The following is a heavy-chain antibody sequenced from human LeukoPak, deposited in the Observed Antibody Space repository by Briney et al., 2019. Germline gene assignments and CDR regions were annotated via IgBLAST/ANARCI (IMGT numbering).Heavy chain of an antibody. J-gene: IGHJ4*02. V-gene: IGHV1-3*01. CDR1: GYTFTSYA. Sequence: ASVNVSCKASGYTFTSYAMHWVRQAPGQRLEWMGWINAGNGNTKYSQKFQGRVTITRDTCASTAYMELSSLRSEDTAVYYCARGRYCSSTSCYWFDYWGQGNLVTVSS. CDR3: ARGRYCSSTSCYWFDY. CDR2: INAGNGNT. D-gene: IGHD2-2*01.